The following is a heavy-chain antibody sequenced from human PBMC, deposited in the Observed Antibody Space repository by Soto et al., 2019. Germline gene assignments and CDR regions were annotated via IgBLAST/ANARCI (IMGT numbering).Heavy chain of an antibody. J-gene: IGHJ4*02. V-gene: IGHV1-18*01. CDR2: ISAYNGNT. Sequence: QVQLVQSGAEVKKPGASVKVSCKASGYTFTSYGISWVRQAPGQGLEWMGWISAYNGNTNYAQKLQGRVTMTTDTSTSTAYMELSRLRSDDTAVYYCATSRISIAVAGETEYYFDYWGQGTLVTVSS. D-gene: IGHD6-19*01. CDR3: ATSRISIAVAGETEYYFDY. CDR1: GYTFTSYG.